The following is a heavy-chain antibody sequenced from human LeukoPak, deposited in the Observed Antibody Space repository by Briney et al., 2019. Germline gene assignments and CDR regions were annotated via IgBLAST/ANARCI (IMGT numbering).Heavy chain of an antibody. CDR1: GGSISSSSYY. D-gene: IGHD1-26*01. J-gene: IGHJ4*02. CDR3: ARDRSRPVPFDY. Sequence: PSETLSLTCTVSGGSISSSSYYWGWIRQPPGKGLEWIGSIYYSGSTYYNPSLKSRVTISVDTSKNQFSLKLSSVTAADTAVYYCARDRSRPVPFDYWGQGTLVTVSS. CDR2: IYYSGST. V-gene: IGHV4-39*07.